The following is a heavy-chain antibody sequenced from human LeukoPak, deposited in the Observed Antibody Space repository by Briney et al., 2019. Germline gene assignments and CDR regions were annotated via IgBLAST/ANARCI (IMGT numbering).Heavy chain of an antibody. V-gene: IGHV4/OR15-8*02. CDR3: ATRSPLVNAIL. D-gene: IGHD1-26*01. Sequence: PSETLSLTCFVSGGSISNGNWCSWVRQPPGKGLEWIGEIYHTETTSYNASLESRVTISIDKSNNHFSLKLRSVTAADTVVYYCATRSPLVNAILWGQGTLVTVSS. CDR2: IYHTETT. J-gene: IGHJ4*02. CDR1: GGSISNGNW.